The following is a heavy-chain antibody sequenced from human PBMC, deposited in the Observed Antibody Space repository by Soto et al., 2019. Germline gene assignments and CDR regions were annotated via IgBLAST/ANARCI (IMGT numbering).Heavy chain of an antibody. J-gene: IGHJ3*02. CDR2: ISGYNDNT. V-gene: IGHV1-18*01. Sequence: ASVKVSCKASGYTFTSYGISWVRQAPGQGLEWMGWISGYNDNTRYAQKFQGTVTLTADTPTSTAYLELRSLRSDDTAVYYCAIDWFCSGGRCYDVFDIWGQGTTVTVSS. CDR3: AIDWFCSGGRCYDVFDI. D-gene: IGHD2-15*01. CDR1: GYTFTSYG.